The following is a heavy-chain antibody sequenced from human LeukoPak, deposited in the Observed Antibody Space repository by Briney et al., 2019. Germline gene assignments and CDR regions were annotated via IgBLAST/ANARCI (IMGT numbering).Heavy chain of an antibody. CDR2: ISGSGINT. CDR1: GFTFSSYS. Sequence: GGSLRLSCAASGFTFSSYSMSWVRQAPGKGLEWVSAISGSGINTYYADSVKGRFTISRDNSKNTLHLQMNSLRAEHTAVYYCAKDVRIVVVSAAGGFDSWGQGTLVTVSS. D-gene: IGHD2-2*01. V-gene: IGHV3-23*01. CDR3: AKDVRIVVVSAAGGFDS. J-gene: IGHJ4*02.